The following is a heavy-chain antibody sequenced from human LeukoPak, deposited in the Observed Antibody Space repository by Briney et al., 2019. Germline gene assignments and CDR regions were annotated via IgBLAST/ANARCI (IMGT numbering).Heavy chain of an antibody. J-gene: IGHJ5*01. CDR1: GYTFISHW. V-gene: IGHV5-51*01. D-gene: IGHD5-18*01. CDR3: ARVLGYSRRNPFDS. CDR2: I. Sequence: GESLKISCKGSGYTFISHWIGWVRQMPGKGLEWMGTIYSPSFQGQVTISVDNSINTAYLQWNSLRASDTATYYCARVLGYSRRNPFDSWGQGTLVTVSS.